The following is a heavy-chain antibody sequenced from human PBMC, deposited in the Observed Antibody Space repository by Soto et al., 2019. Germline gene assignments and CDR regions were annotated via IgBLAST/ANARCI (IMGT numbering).Heavy chain of an antibody. J-gene: IGHJ4*02. V-gene: IGHV4-30-2*01. D-gene: IGHD4-4*01. CDR2: IYHSGST. Sequence: QLQLQESGSGLVKPSQTLSLTCAVSGGSISSGGYSCSWIRQPPGQGLECIGYIYHSGSTYYNPNLKSRVTISVDRSKNQFSLKLSSVTAADTAVYYCARGMTTVTTFDYWGQGTLVTVSS. CDR3: ARGMTTVTTFDY. CDR1: GGSISSGGYS.